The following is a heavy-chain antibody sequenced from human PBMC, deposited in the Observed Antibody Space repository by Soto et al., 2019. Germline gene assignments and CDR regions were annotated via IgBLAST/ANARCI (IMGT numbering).Heavy chain of an antibody. D-gene: IGHD2-8*01. CDR1: GGSFSGYY. V-gene: IGHV4-34*01. J-gene: IGHJ4*02. CDR2: INHSGST. CDR3: ARGWTDCTNGECYSGVDFDY. Sequence: QVQLQQWGAGLLKPSETLSLTCAVYGGSFSGYYWSWIRQPPGKGLEWIGEINHSGSTNYNPSLKSRVTISVDTSKNQFSLKLSSVTAADTAVYYCARGWTDCTNGECYSGVDFDYWGQGTLVTVSS.